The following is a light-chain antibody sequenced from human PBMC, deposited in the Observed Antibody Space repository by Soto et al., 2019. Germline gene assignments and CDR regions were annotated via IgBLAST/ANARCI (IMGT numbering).Light chain of an antibody. CDR3: TSYTSSSTLV. V-gene: IGLV2-14*01. J-gene: IGLJ1*01. CDR1: SSDIGGYNY. CDR2: EVS. Sequence: QTVLTQPASVSASPGQSIAISCTGTSSDIGGYNYVSWYQQHPGKAPKLMIYEVSNRPSGVSDRFSGSKSGDTASLTISGLQPEDEAEYYCTSYTSSSTLVFGTGTKLTVL.